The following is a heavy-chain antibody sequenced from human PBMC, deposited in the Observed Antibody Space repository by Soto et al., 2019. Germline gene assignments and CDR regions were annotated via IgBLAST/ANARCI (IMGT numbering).Heavy chain of an antibody. CDR1: GFTFSSYW. D-gene: IGHD2-2*01. V-gene: IGHV3-74*01. CDR3: ARAVVPAATPRVLVYHGMDV. J-gene: IGHJ6*02. Sequence: EVLLVESGGGLVQPGGSLRLSCAASGFTFSSYWMHWVRQAPGKGLVWVSRINSDGSSTSYAESVKGRFTISRHNAKNPLYSKMNSRRAEDTAVYYCARAVVPAATPRVLVYHGMDVWGQGTTVTVSS. CDR2: INSDGSST.